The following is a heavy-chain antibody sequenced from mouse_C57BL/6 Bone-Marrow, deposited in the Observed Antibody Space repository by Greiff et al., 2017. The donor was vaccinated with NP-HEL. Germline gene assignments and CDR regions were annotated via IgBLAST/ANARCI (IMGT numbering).Heavy chain of an antibody. CDR1: GFNIKDDY. V-gene: IGHV14-4*01. CDR3: TTEGGYIDY. Sequence: VQLQQSGAELVRPGASVKLSCTASGFNIKDDYMHWVKQRPEQGLEWIGWIDPENGDTEYASKFQGKATITADTSSNTAYLQLSSLTSEDTAVYCCTTEGGYIDYWGQGTTLTVSS. D-gene: IGHD1-1*02. CDR2: IDPENGDT. J-gene: IGHJ2*01.